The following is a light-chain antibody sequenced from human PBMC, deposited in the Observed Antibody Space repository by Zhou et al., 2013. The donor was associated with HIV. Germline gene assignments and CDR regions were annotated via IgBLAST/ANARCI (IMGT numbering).Light chain of an antibody. Sequence: DIQMTQSPSSLSASVGDRVTITCRASQGISNSLAWYQQKPGRAPKLLLSAASRLESGVPSRFSGSGSGTDYTLSISSLQPEDSATYYCQQYYTTSLTFGGGTKVEIK. CDR2: AAS. V-gene: IGKV1-NL1*01. J-gene: IGKJ4*01. CDR1: QGISNS. CDR3: QQYYTTSLT.